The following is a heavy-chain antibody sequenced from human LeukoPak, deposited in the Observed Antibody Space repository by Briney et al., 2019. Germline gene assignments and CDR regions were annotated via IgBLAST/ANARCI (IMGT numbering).Heavy chain of an antibody. CDR2: SYYSGIT. V-gene: IGHV4-59*01. J-gene: IGHJ4*02. CDR3: ARGEPVDY. Sequence: SETLSLTCTVAGDSISTYYCSWIRQSPGKGLEWIGYSYYSGITSYNPSLKSRVTMSVDESKNQLSLKVNSVTAADTAVYYCARGEPVDYWGQGTLVTVSS. D-gene: IGHD1-14*01. CDR1: GDSISTYY.